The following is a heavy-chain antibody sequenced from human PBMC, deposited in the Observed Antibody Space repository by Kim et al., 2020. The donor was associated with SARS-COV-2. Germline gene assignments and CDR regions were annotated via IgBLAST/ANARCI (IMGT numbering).Heavy chain of an antibody. CDR3: ARPAVHCSSTSCFRDYYYGMDV. CDR2: IIPIFGTA. CDR1: GGTFSSYA. V-gene: IGHV1-69*13. D-gene: IGHD2-2*01. J-gene: IGHJ6*02. Sequence: SVKVSCKASGGTFSSYAISWVRQAPGQGLEWMGGIIPIFGTANYAQKFQGRVTITADESTSTAYMELSSLRSEDTAVYYCARPAVHCSSTSCFRDYYYGMDVWGQGTTVTVSS.